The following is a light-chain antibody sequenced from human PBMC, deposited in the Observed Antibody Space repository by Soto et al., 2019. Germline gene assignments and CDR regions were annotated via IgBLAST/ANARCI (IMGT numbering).Light chain of an antibody. J-gene: IGLJ3*02. CDR3: AAWDHSLSGWM. CDR1: SSNIGSDF. Sequence: QSVLTQPPSASATPGQRVTISCSGSSSNIGSDFVFWYQQLPGTAPKVLIYRNNQRPSGVPDRFSGSKSGTSASLAISGLRSEDEADYYCAAWDHSLSGWMIGGGTKVTVL. V-gene: IGLV1-47*01. CDR2: RNN.